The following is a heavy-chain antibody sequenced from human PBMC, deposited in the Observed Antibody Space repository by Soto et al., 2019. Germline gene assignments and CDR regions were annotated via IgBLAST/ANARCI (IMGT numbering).Heavy chain of an antibody. J-gene: IGHJ4*02. V-gene: IGHV4-31*03. CDR3: ASGHDAYKVRY. Sequence: QVQLQESGPGLVKPSQTLSLTCTVSGGSISSGGTGSYWTWIRQLPGKGLELIGYIYYTGNTYYTPSLKSRPTISIDTSENQFSLKLTSVTAADTAVNFCASGHDAYKVRYWGQGTLVTVSS. CDR2: IYYTGNT. D-gene: IGHD1-1*01. CDR1: GGSISSGGTGSY.